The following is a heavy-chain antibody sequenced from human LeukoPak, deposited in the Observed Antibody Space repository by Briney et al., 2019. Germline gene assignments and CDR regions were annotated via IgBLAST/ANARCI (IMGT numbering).Heavy chain of an antibody. Sequence: GGSLRLSCAASGFTFSDYYMSWIRQAPGKGLEWVSYISSNGSTIYHADSVKCRCTISRDNAKNSLYLQMNSLRAEYTAVYYCARVPGYYDGSGYRGGDVAFDIWGQGTMVTVSS. V-gene: IGHV3-11*04. CDR2: ISSNGSTI. J-gene: IGHJ3*02. CDR3: ARVPGYYDGSGYRGGDVAFDI. CDR1: GFTFSDYY. D-gene: IGHD3-22*01.